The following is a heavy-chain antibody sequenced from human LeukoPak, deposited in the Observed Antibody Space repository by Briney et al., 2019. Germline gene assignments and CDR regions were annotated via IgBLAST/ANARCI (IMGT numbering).Heavy chain of an antibody. J-gene: IGHJ4*02. CDR3: ARAVIAFGAAVAKGFDC. D-gene: IGHD2-21*01. CDR1: GGSFSGYY. Sequence: SETLSLTCAVYGGSFSGYYWSWIRQPPGKGLEWIGYIYYSGSTDYNPSLMSRVTMSLDTSKNQFSLNLNSVTAADTAVYYCARAVIAFGAAVAKGFDCWGQGTLVTVSS. CDR2: IYYSGST. V-gene: IGHV4-59*01.